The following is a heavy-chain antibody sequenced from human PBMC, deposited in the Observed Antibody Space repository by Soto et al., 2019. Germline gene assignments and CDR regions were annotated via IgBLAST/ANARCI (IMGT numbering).Heavy chain of an antibody. D-gene: IGHD3-3*01. Sequence: SETLPLTGELCGGTFSTYSWTSIRQTQWNGQEWSGELNPTGVTNYSPSLKSRVTMSVDTSKNQFSLRLSSVTAADTAIYYCATRITDFGLLIPPFDPCGQGTQVTDSS. CDR3: ATRITDFGLLIPPFDP. V-gene: IGHV4-34*08. CDR2: LNPTGVT. CDR1: GGTFSTYS. J-gene: IGHJ5*02.